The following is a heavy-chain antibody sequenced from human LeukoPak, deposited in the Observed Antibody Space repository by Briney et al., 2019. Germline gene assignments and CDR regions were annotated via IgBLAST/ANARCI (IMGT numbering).Heavy chain of an antibody. Sequence: ASVKVSCKASGYTFTSYDINWVRQASGQGLEWMGWMNPNSGNTGYAQKFQGRVTITRNTSISTAYMELSSLRSDDTALYYCARDMGRIVGATWFDYWGQGTLVTVSS. D-gene: IGHD1-26*01. V-gene: IGHV1-8*03. CDR2: MNPNSGNT. CDR3: ARDMGRIVGATWFDY. J-gene: IGHJ4*02. CDR1: GYTFTSYD.